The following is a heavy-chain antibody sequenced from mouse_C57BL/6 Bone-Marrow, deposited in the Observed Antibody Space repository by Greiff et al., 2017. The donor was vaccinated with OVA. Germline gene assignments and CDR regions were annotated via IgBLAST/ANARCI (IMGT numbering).Heavy chain of an antibody. D-gene: IGHD1-1*01. V-gene: IGHV2-9-1*01. J-gene: IGHJ2*01. Sequence: VQRVESGPGLVAPSQSLSITCTVSGFSLTSYAISWVRQPPGKGLEWLGVIWTGGGTNYNSALKSRLSISKDNSKSQVFLKMNSLQTDDTARYYCARNKEGITTVVPFDYWGQGTTLTVSS. CDR2: IWTGGGT. CDR3: ARNKEGITTVVPFDY. CDR1: GFSLTSYA.